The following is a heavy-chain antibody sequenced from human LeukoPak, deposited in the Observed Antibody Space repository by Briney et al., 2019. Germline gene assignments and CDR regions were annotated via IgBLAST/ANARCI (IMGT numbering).Heavy chain of an antibody. V-gene: IGHV4-59*01. Sequence: SETLSLTCTVSGGSISSYYWSWIRQPPGKGLEWIGYICYSGSTNYNPSLKSRVTISVHTSKNQFSLKLSSVTAADTAVYYCARAYSSSWYWNWFDPWGQGTLVTVSS. CDR3: ARAYSSSWYWNWFDP. D-gene: IGHD6-13*01. CDR2: ICYSGST. CDR1: GGSISSYY. J-gene: IGHJ5*02.